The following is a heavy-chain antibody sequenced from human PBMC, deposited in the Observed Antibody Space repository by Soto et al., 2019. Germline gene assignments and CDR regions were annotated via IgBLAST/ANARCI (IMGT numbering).Heavy chain of an antibody. Sequence: EVQLLESGGGFVQPGGSLRLSCAASTFTFNKYAMTWVRQAPGKGLGWVSSISSSGGSTYYADSVKGRFTISRDNSKNTLYVQMTSLRAEDTAVYYCAQHTMWRPHTPIDIWGQGTKVTVSS. D-gene: IGHD2-21*01. J-gene: IGHJ3*02. CDR1: TFTFNKYA. V-gene: IGHV3-23*01. CDR3: AQHTMWRPHTPIDI. CDR2: ISSSGGST.